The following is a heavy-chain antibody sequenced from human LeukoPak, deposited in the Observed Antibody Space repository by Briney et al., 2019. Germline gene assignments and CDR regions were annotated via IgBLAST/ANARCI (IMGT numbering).Heavy chain of an antibody. CDR1: GGSINTYF. Sequence: PSETLSLTCTVSGGSINTYFWSWVRQPPGKGLEWVGYIYYSGSTNYNPSLKSRLTISVDTSKNQFSLKLSSVTAADTAVYYCARGVTGGWYGDFQHWGQGTLVTVSS. CDR2: IYYSGST. V-gene: IGHV4-59*01. CDR3: ARGVTGGWYGDFQH. D-gene: IGHD6-19*01. J-gene: IGHJ1*01.